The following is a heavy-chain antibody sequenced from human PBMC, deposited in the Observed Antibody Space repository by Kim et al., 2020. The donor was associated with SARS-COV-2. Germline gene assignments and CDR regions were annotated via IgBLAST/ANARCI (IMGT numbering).Heavy chain of an antibody. CDR3: ARLDFWSAYYSDY. V-gene: IGHV3-11*01. CDR1: GFTFSDYY. CDR2: ISSSGSTI. Sequence: GGSLRLSCAASGFTFSDYYMSWIRQAPGKGLEWVSYISSSGSTIYYADSVKGRFTISRDNAKNSLYLQMNSLRAEDTAVYYCARLDFWSAYYSDYWGQGTLVTVSS. D-gene: IGHD3-3*01. J-gene: IGHJ4*02.